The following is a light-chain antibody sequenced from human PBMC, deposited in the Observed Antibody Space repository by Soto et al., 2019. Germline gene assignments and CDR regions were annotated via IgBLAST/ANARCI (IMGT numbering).Light chain of an antibody. J-gene: IGKJ4*01. CDR3: QQYNSYPLT. CDR1: QSVTNSY. V-gene: IGKV3-15*01. Sequence: EIVMTQSPVTLSVSPGERATLSCRASQSVTNSYLAWYQQKPGQAPRLLIFGASTRAAGIPARFSGSGSGTEFTLTISSLQSEDFATYYCQQYNSYPLTFGGGTKVEIK. CDR2: GAS.